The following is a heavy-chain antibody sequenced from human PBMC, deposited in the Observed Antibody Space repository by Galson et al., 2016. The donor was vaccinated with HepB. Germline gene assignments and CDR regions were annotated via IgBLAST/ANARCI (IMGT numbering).Heavy chain of an antibody. V-gene: IGHV4-39*07. CDR1: GGSINSVSYY. CDR3: ARDIRGSMTYGTSFDD. CDR2: VYYNGNT. J-gene: IGHJ4*02. Sequence: SETLSLTCTVSGGSINSVSYYWAWIRQPPGKGLQWIASVYYNGNTYYSSSLKSRVTISADTSRNQFSLRLNSVTAADTAVYYCARDIRGSMTYGTSFDDWGQGTLVTVSS. D-gene: IGHD6-13*01.